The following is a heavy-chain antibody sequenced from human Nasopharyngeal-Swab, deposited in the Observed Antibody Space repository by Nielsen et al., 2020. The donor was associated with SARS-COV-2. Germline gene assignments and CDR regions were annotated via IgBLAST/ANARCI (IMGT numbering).Heavy chain of an antibody. Sequence: GESLKISCAASGFTFSSYSMNWVRQAPGKGLEWVSSISSSSSYIYYADSMKGRFTISRDNAKNSLYLQMSSLRAEDTAVYYCARDRGFDGYYYMDVWGKGTTVTVSS. J-gene: IGHJ6*03. CDR3: ARDRGFDGYYYMDV. V-gene: IGHV3-21*01. CDR1: GFTFSSYS. CDR2: ISSSSSYI. D-gene: IGHD3-10*01.